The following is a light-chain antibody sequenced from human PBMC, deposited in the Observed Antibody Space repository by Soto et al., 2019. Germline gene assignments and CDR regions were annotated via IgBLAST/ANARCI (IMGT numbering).Light chain of an antibody. CDR2: ASF. J-gene: IGKJ2*01. CDR1: HSISNF. Sequence: DIQMTQSPSLSESIGDKVTITCRASHSISNFLNWYQQKPGKAPKLLIYASFNLQSGVPSRFSGSGSGTDFTLTISSLQPEDFATYYCQQNYITPYTFGRGTKLEIK. CDR3: QQNYITPYT. V-gene: IGKV1-39*01.